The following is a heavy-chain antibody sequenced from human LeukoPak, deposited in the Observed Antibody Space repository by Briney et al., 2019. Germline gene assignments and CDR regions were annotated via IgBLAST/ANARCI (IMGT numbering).Heavy chain of an antibody. V-gene: IGHV3-30-3*01. Sequence: PGGSLRLSCAASGFTFSTYFMHWVRQAPGKGLQWVADIASDGSHTFYVESVKGRFTISRDNSKNTLYLQMNSLRAEDTAVYYCARVAERRAPFDYWGQGTLVTVSS. D-gene: IGHD1-1*01. CDR2: IASDGSHT. CDR1: GFTFSTYF. CDR3: ARVAERRAPFDY. J-gene: IGHJ4*02.